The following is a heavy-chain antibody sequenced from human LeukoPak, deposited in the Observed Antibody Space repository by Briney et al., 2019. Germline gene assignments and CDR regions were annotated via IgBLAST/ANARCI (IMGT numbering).Heavy chain of an antibody. Sequence: GRSLRLSCAASGFTFSSYGMHWVRQAPGKGLEWVAVISYDGSNKYYADSVKGRFTISRDNSKNTLYLQMNSLRAEDTAVYYCAKESAIGELLYDGMDVWGQGTTVTVSS. D-gene: IGHD3-10*01. J-gene: IGHJ6*02. CDR2: ISYDGSNK. CDR3: AKESAIGELLYDGMDV. CDR1: GFTFSSYG. V-gene: IGHV3-30*18.